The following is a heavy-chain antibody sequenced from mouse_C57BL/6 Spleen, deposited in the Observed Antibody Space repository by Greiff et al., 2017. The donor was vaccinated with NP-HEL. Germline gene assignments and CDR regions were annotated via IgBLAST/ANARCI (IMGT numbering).Heavy chain of an antibody. V-gene: IGHV1-61*01. CDR2: IYPSDSET. D-gene: IGHD2-1*01. J-gene: IGHJ4*01. CDR3: ARSGGNYDFYAMDY. CDR1: GYIFTSYW. Sequence: QVQLKQPGAELVRPGSSVKLSCKASGYIFTSYWMDWVKQRPGQGLEWIGNIYPSDSETHYNQKFKDKATLTVDKSSSTAYMQLSSLTSEDSAVYYCARSGGNYDFYAMDYWGQGTSVTVSS.